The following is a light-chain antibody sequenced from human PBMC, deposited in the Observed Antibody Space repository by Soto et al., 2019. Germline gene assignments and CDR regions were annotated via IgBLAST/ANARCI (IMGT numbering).Light chain of an antibody. CDR2: EVS. Sequence: QSVLTQPASVSGSPGQSITISCTGTSSDVGSYNLVSWYQQHPGKAPKLMIYEVSKRPSGVSNRFSGSKSGNTASLTISGLQAEDEADYYCCSYAGSSTPTVFGTGTKVTVL. J-gene: IGLJ1*01. V-gene: IGLV2-23*02. CDR3: CSYAGSSTPTV. CDR1: SSDVGSYNL.